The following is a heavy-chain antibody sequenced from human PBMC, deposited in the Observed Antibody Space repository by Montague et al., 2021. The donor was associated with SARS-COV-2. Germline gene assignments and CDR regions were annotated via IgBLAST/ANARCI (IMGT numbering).Heavy chain of an antibody. CDR2: IYYSGST. V-gene: IGHV4-59*12. Sequence: SETLSLTCTVSGGSISSYYWSWIRQHPGKGLEWIGYIYYSGSTNYNPSLKSRVTISVDTSKNQFTLKLSSVTATDTAVYYCERALWVVVGTVPAFDLWGQGTMVTVSS. CDR3: ERALWVVVGTVPAFDL. J-gene: IGHJ3*01. D-gene: IGHD2-21*02. CDR1: GGSISSYY.